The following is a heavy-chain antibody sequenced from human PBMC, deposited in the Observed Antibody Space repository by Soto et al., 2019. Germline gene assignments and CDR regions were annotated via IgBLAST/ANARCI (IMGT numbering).Heavy chain of an antibody. CDR2: ISAHNGNT. J-gene: IGHJ4*02. CDR1: GYTFTSYG. D-gene: IGHD1-1*01. V-gene: IGHV1-18*01. Sequence: QVHLVQSGAEVKKPGASVKVSCKASGYTFTSYGITWVRQAPGQGLEWMGWISAHNGNTDYAQKLQGRVIVTRDTSPCTAYMELRSLRSDDTAVYYCARGRYGDYWGQGALVTVSS. CDR3: ARGRYGDY.